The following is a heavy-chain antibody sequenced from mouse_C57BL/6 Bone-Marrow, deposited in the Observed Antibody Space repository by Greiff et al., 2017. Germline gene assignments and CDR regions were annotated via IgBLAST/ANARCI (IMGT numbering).Heavy chain of an antibody. J-gene: IGHJ4*01. Sequence: DVKLVESGGDLVKPGGSLKLSCAASGFTFSSYGMSWVRQTPDKRLEWVATISSGGSYTYYPDSVKGRFTISRDNAKNTLYLQMSSLKSEDTAMYYCSTVVATNYYAMDYWGQGTSVTVSS. V-gene: IGHV5-6*02. CDR3: STVVATNYYAMDY. CDR2: ISSGGSYT. CDR1: GFTFSSYG. D-gene: IGHD1-1*01.